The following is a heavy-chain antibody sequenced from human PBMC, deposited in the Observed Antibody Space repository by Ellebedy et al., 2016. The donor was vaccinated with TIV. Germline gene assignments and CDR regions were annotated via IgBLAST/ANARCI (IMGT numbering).Heavy chain of an antibody. CDR2: IYYSGST. J-gene: IGHJ4*02. CDR1: GGSISRYY. V-gene: IGHV4-59*01. CDR3: ETRAYGDYGAGYYFDY. Sequence: MPSETLSLTCTASGGSISRYYWRWIRQPPGKGLEWIGYIYYSGSTNYNPSLKSRVTISVDTSKNQFSLKLSPVTAADTAVYYCETRAYGDYGAGYYFDYWGQGTLVTVSS. D-gene: IGHD4-17*01.